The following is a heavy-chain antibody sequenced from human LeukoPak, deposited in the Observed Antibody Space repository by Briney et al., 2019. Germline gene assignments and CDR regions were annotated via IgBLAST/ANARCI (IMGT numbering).Heavy chain of an antibody. Sequence: SETLSLTCTVSGGSISSYYRSWIRQPPGKGLEWIGYIYYSGSTNYNPSLKSQVTISVDTSKNQFSLKLSSVTAADTAVYYCARGRDGYGIFDYWGQGTLVTVSS. V-gene: IGHV4-59*01. CDR2: IYYSGST. CDR1: GGSISSYY. D-gene: IGHD5-24*01. CDR3: ARGRDGYGIFDY. J-gene: IGHJ4*02.